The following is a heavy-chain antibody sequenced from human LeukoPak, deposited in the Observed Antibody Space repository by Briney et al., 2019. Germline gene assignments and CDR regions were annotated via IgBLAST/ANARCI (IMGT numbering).Heavy chain of an antibody. D-gene: IGHD2-2*01. V-gene: IGHV3-7*03. CDR1: GFPFKNYL. Sequence: PGGSLSLSWAASGFPFKNYLMSWVRPAPGKGLECVANIKEDGSEKYYVDSVKGRFTISRDNANNSLSLQMNSLRAEDTAVYYCARAGTTRGFQYWGQGTLVTVSS. CDR2: IKEDGSEK. J-gene: IGHJ4*02. CDR3: ARAGTTRGFQY.